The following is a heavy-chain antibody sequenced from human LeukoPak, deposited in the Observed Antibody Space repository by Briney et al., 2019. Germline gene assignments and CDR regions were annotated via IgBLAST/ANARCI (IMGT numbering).Heavy chain of an antibody. CDR1: GFTFSDYA. D-gene: IGHD4-17*01. J-gene: IGHJ5*01. CDR2: ITGSGGTR. Sequence: GGSLRLSCTASGFTFSDYAMSWVRQAPGKGLEWVSVITGSGGTRKYADFVEGRFAISRDNSKNTLFLELNSLRADDPAVYYCAKETVLAAYNWFDSWGQGTLVIVSS. CDR3: AKETVLAAYNWFDS. V-gene: IGHV3-23*01.